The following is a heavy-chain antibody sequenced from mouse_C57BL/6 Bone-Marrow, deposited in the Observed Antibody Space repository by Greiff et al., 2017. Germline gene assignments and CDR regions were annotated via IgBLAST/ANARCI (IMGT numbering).Heavy chain of an antibody. Sequence: EVKLMESGGDLVKPGGSLKLSCAASGFTFRSYGMSWVRQTPDKRLEWVATISSGGSYTYYPDSVTGRFTISRDNAKNTLYLQMSSLKSEDTAMYYCAREDGYWYFDVWGTGTTVTVSS. V-gene: IGHV5-6*01. CDR2: ISSGGSYT. J-gene: IGHJ1*03. D-gene: IGHD1-1*01. CDR1: GFTFRSYG. CDR3: AREDGYWYFDV.